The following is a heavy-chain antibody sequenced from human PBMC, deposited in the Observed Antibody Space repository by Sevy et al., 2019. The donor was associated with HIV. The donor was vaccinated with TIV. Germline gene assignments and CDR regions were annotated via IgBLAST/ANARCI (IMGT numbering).Heavy chain of an antibody. D-gene: IGHD4-17*01. V-gene: IGHV6-1*01. CDR1: GDSVSSNSAA. CDR3: ARVSLGDYGGNSGYYGMDV. CDR2: TYYRSKWYN. J-gene: IGHJ6*02. Sequence: KQSQTLSLTCAISGDSVSSNSAAWNWIRQSPSRGLEWLGRTYYRSKWYNDYAVSVKSRITINPDTSKNQFSLQLNSVTPEDTAVYYCARVSLGDYGGNSGYYGMDVWGQGTTVTVSS.